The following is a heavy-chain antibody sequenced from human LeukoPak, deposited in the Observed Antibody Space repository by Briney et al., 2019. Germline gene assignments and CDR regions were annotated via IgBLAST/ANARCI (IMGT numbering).Heavy chain of an antibody. CDR2: INHSGST. CDR3: ARGRRYYYGSGPFDY. Sequence: SETLSLTCAVYGGSFSGYYWSWIRQPPGKGLEWIGEINHSGSTNYTPSLKSRVTISVDTSKNQFSLKLSSVTAADTAVYYCARGRRYYYGSGPFDYWGQGTLVTVSS. D-gene: IGHD3-10*01. J-gene: IGHJ4*02. V-gene: IGHV4-34*01. CDR1: GGSFSGYY.